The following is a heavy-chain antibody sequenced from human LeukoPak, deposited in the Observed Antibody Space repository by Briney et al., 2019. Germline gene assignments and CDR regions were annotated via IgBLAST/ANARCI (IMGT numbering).Heavy chain of an antibody. V-gene: IGHV3-7*01. CDR2: IKQDGSEK. CDR3: ARDPWDYYGSGSYPDY. J-gene: IGHJ4*02. CDR1: GFTFSSYW. D-gene: IGHD3-10*01. Sequence: GGSLRLSCAASGFTFSSYWMSWVRQAPGKGLEWVANIKQDGSEKYYVDSVKGRFTISRDNAKNSLYLQMSSLRAEDTAVYYCARDPWDYYGSGSYPDYWGQGTLVTVSS.